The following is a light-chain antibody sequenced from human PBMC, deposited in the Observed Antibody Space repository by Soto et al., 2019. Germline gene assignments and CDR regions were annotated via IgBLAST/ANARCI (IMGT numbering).Light chain of an antibody. CDR2: DAS. CDR3: QQYLNAPRT. V-gene: IGKV3-20*01. CDR1: QGVASD. J-gene: IGKJ1*01. Sequence: VLTQSPGTLSLSPGEGATLSCRASQGVASDLAWYLQKPGQPPRPLIHDASIRATGIPDMFSGSGSARDFTPTISRLEPEEGAVYYCQQYLNAPRTCGQGTNVDIK.